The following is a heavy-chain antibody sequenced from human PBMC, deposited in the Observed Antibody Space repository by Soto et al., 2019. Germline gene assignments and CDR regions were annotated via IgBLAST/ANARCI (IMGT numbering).Heavy chain of an antibody. V-gene: IGHV4-59*01. D-gene: IGHD2-2*01. Sequence: SETLSLTCTVSGGSISSYYWSWIRQPPGRGLEWIGYIYYSGSTNYNPSLKSRVTISVDTSKNQFSLKLSSVTAADTAVYYCARKDCSNTRCYPDIWGQGTMVTVSS. J-gene: IGHJ3*02. CDR3: ARKDCSNTRCYPDI. CDR1: GGSISSYY. CDR2: IYYSGST.